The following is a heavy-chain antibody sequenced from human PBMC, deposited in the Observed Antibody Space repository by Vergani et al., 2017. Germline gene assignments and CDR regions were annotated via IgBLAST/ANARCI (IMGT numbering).Heavy chain of an antibody. Sequence: QVQLVQSGAEVKKPGSSVKVSCKASGGTFSSYAISWVRPAPGQGLEWMGGIIPIFGTANYAQKFQGRVTITADESTSTAYMELSSLRSEDTAVYYCARDNLYSRPGRYYYYYMDVWGKGTTVTVSS. CDR3: ARDNLYSRPGRYYYYYMDV. CDR1: GGTFSSYA. J-gene: IGHJ6*03. CDR2: IIPIFGTA. D-gene: IGHD3-10*01. V-gene: IGHV1-69*01.